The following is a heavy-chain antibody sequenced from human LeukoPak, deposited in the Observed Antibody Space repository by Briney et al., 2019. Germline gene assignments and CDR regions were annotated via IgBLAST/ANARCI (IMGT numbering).Heavy chain of an antibody. D-gene: IGHD6-19*01. Sequence: SETLSLTCGVSGYSIGSDYYWGWIWQPPGKGLEWIGSIYHSGRTYYNPSLKSRVTISVDTSKNQFSLKLTSVTAADTAVYYCATEVGQWLVRTWGQGTLVTVSS. CDR2: IYHSGRT. CDR3: ATEVGQWLVRT. V-gene: IGHV4-38-2*01. J-gene: IGHJ5*02. CDR1: GYSIGSDYY.